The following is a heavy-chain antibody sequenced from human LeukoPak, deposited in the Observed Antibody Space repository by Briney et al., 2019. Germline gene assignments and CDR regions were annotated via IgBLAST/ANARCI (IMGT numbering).Heavy chain of an antibody. CDR2: FYHSGSP. V-gene: IGHV4-34*01. D-gene: IGHD6-6*01. CDR3: ARGGNSEYSSSSY. J-gene: IGHJ4*02. CDR1: GGSFSGYY. Sequence: SETLSLTCAVYGGSFSGYYWSWIRQPPGKGLEWIGSFYHSGSPYYNPSLKSRVTISVDTSKNQFSLKLSSVTAADTAVYYCARGGNSEYSSSSYWGQGTLVTVSS.